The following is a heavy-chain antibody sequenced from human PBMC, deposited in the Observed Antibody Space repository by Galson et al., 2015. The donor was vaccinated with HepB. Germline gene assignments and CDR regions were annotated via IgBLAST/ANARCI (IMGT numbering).Heavy chain of an antibody. CDR2: TYYRSKWYT. V-gene: IGHV6-1*01. J-gene: IGHJ4*02. Sequence: CAISGDSVSSNSAAWNWIRQSPSRGLEWLGRTYYRSKWYTDYALSVKSRITVNPDTSKNQFSLQLNSVTPEDTAVYYCTRSSGLIDYWGQGTLVTVSS. D-gene: IGHD3/OR15-3a*01. CDR1: GDSVSSNSAA. CDR3: TRSSGLIDY.